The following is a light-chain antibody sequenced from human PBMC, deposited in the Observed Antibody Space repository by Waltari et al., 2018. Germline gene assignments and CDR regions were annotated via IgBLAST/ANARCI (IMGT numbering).Light chain of an antibody. CDR2: DAS. CDR1: QSVNYF. CDR3: QQRTNWPLT. V-gene: IGKV3-11*01. Sequence: IVLTQSQATLSLSPGERATPSCRASQSVNYFLAWFQQKPGQAPRLLIYDASNRATGIPARFSGSGSGTDFTLTISSLEPEDFAVYYCQQRTNWPLTFGGGTKVEIK. J-gene: IGKJ4*01.